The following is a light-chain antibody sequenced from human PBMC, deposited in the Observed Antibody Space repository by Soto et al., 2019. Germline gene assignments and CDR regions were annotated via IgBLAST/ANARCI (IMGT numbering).Light chain of an antibody. CDR1: SSNIGSNF. CDR2: RNN. J-gene: IGLJ2*01. CDR3: AAWDDSLSVV. Sequence: QSVLTQPPSASGTPGQRVTRSCSGSSSNIGSNFVYWYQQLPGTAPKLLIFRNNQRPSGVPDRFSGSKSGTSASLAISGLRSEDEADYYCAAWDDSLSVVFGGGTKLTVL. V-gene: IGLV1-47*01.